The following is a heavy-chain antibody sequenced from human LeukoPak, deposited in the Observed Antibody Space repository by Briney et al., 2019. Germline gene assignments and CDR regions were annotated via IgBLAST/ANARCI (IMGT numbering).Heavy chain of an antibody. CDR3: ARGATDKVRGQSYWFDP. CDR2: IIPILGIA. Sequence: SVKVSCKASGGTFSSYAISWVRQAPGQGLEWMGRIIPILGIANYAQKFQGRVTITADKSTSTAYMELSSLRSEDTAVYYCARGATDKVRGQSYWFDPWGQGTLVTVSS. D-gene: IGHD3-10*01. CDR1: GGTFSSYA. J-gene: IGHJ5*02. V-gene: IGHV1-69*04.